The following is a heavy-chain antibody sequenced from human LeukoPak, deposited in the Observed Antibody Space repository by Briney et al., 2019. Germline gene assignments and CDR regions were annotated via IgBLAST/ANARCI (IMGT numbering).Heavy chain of an antibody. CDR1: GFTFSSYA. V-gene: IGHV3-23*01. Sequence: GGSLRLSCAASGFTFSSYAMSWVRQAPGKALEWVSSIGAGGAPTLYADSVEGRFTISRDNSRDTLYLQMNSLRAEDTAVYYCAKGAMSSYSDYWGQGALVTVSS. CDR3: AKGAMSSYSDY. J-gene: IGHJ4*02. CDR2: IGAGGAPT. D-gene: IGHD5-18*01.